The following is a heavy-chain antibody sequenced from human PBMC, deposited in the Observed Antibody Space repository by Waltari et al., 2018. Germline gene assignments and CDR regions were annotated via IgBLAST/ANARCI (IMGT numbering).Heavy chain of an antibody. CDR2: INHRGNT. CDR1: GGSFSGYY. V-gene: IGHV4-34*01. D-gene: IGHD6-6*01. J-gene: IGHJ4*02. Sequence: QVQLQQWGAGLLKPSETLSLTCAVYGGSFSGYYWGWIRQPPGKGLEWLGEINHRGNTHDNPALRSRGTISVGTSKNQFSRRLTSVAAAETAVYCCARALDYSSSSGRSDSWGQGTLVTVSS. CDR3: ARALDYSSSSGRSDS.